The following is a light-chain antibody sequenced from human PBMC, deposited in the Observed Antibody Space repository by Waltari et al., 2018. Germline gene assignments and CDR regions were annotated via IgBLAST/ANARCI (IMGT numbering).Light chain of an antibody. V-gene: IGKV3-15*01. CDR1: QSVSSN. CDR2: DAS. J-gene: IGKJ1*01. CDR3: QLYNNWPLWT. Sequence: EIVMTQSPATLSVSPGERATLSCRASQSVSSNFAWYQQKPGQAPRLLIYDASTRATGIPARFSGSGSGTEFTLTINSLQSEDFAVYYCQLYNNWPLWTFGQGTKVEIK.